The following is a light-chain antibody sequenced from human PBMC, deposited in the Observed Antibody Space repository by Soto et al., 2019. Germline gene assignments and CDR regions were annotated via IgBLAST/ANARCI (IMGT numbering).Light chain of an antibody. J-gene: IGLJ2*01. CDR1: SSDVGGYNY. CDR3: SSYTRSTTLV. Sequence: QSVLTQPASVFGSPGQSITISCTGTSSDVGGYNYVSWYQHHPGKAPKLLIYEVSNRPSGVSDRFSGSKSGNTASLTISGLQAEDETDYYCSSYTRSTTLVFGGGTKLTVL. CDR2: EVS. V-gene: IGLV2-14*01.